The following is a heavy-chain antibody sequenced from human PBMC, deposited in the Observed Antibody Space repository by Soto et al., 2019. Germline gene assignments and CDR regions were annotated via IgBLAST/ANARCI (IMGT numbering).Heavy chain of an antibody. CDR3: ATLENTAMVQYYFDY. Sequence: QVQLVQSGAEVKKPGSSVKVSCKASGGTFNSYAISWVRQAPGQGLEWMGGIIPIFGTANYAQKFQGRVTITADESTSTAYMELSSLRSEDTAVYYCATLENTAMVQYYFDYWGQGTLVTVSS. D-gene: IGHD5-18*01. CDR1: GGTFNSYA. J-gene: IGHJ4*02. CDR2: IIPIFGTA. V-gene: IGHV1-69*01.